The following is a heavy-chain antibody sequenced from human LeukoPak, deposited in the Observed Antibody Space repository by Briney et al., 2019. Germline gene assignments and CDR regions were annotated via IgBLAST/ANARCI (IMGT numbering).Heavy chain of an antibody. CDR2: INHSGST. J-gene: IGHJ5*02. CDR3: ARQYYDILTGSHNWFDP. Sequence: SETLSLTCAVYGGSFNGYYWSWIRQPPGKGLEWIGEINHSGSTNYNPSLKSRVTISVDTSKNQFSLKLSSVTAADTAVYYCARQYYDILTGSHNWFDPWGQGTLVTVSS. D-gene: IGHD3-9*01. V-gene: IGHV4-34*01. CDR1: GGSFNGYY.